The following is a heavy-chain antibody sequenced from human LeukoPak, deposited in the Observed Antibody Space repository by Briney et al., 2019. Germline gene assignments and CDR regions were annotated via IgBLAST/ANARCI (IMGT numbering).Heavy chain of an antibody. J-gene: IGHJ4*02. D-gene: IGHD2-2*01. Sequence: SETLSLTCIVSGYSISSGYYWCWIRQPAGEGLECIGRIYTSGSTYYNPSLKSRVTISVDTSKNQFSLKLSSVTAADTAVYYCARHDDIYVVVPAAMDYWGQGTLVTVSS. CDR2: IYTSGST. CDR1: GYSISSGYY. V-gene: IGHV4-38-2*02. CDR3: ARHDDIYVVVPAAMDY.